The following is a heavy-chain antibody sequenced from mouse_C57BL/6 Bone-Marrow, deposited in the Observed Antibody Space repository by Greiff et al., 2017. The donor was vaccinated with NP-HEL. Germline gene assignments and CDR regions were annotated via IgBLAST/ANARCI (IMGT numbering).Heavy chain of an antibody. D-gene: IGHD4-1*01. J-gene: IGHJ3*01. V-gene: IGHV1-82*01. CDR1: GYAFSSSW. CDR2: IYPGDGDT. CDR3: ARWDAWFAY. Sequence: VQLQQSGPELVKPGASVKISCKASGYAFSSSWMNWVKQRPGKGLEWIGRIYPGDGDTNNNGKFKGKATLTADKSSSTAYMQLSSLTSEDSAVYFCARWDAWFAYWGQGTLVTVSA.